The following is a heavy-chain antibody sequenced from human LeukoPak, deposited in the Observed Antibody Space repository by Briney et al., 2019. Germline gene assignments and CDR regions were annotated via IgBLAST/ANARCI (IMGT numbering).Heavy chain of an antibody. CDR3: ARDLYSTGWLRLRLNWFDP. Sequence: VASVKVSCKASGYTFTSYAMHWVRQAPGQRLEWMGWINAGNGNTKYSQKFQGRVTITRDTSASTAYMELSSLRSEDTAVYYCARDLYSTGWLRLRLNWFDPWGQGTLVTVSS. J-gene: IGHJ5*02. V-gene: IGHV1-3*01. CDR2: INAGNGNT. D-gene: IGHD5-12*01. CDR1: GYTFTSYA.